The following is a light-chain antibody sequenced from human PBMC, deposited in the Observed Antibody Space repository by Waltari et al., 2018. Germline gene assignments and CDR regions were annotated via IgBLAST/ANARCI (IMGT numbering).Light chain of an antibody. V-gene: IGLV3-1*01. CDR2: EDT. CDR1: RLGDNY. Sequence: SYELTQPTSVSVSPGQTARITCSGDRLGDNYVSWYQQKPGQSPVLVIHEDTKRPSGIPERFSGSNSGNTATLTISGTQAMDEADYYCQAWDSGTVVFGGGTKLTVL. CDR3: QAWDSGTVV. J-gene: IGLJ2*01.